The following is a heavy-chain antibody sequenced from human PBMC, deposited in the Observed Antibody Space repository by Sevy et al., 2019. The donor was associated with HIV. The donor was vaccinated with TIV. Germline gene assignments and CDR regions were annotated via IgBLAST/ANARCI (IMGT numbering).Heavy chain of an antibody. CDR3: ATAPGYYDSAPFDY. CDR1: GFTFNNAW. Sequence: GGSLRLSCAVSGFTFNNAWMIWVRQAPGTGLQWVGPIKSKIDGETTDYAAPVKGRFTISRDDSKNTLFLQMNSLKIEDTAVYYCATAPGYYDSAPFDYWGPGTLVTVSS. D-gene: IGHD3-22*01. CDR2: IKSKIDGETT. V-gene: IGHV3-15*01. J-gene: IGHJ4*02.